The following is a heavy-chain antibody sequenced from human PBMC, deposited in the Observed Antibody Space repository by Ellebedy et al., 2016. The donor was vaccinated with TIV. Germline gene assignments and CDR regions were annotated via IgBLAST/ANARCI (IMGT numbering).Heavy chain of an antibody. J-gene: IGHJ4*02. CDR1: GYIFTSYW. D-gene: IGHD3-22*01. CDR3: ARRSHRYYDSSGYPPDY. CDR2: IYPGDSDT. Sequence: GGSLRLXXKGSGYIFTSYWIGWVRQMPGKGLEWMGIIYPGDSDTRYSPSFQGQVTISADKSISTAYLQWSSLKASDTAMYYCARRSHRYYDSSGYPPDYWGQGTLVTVSS. V-gene: IGHV5-51*01.